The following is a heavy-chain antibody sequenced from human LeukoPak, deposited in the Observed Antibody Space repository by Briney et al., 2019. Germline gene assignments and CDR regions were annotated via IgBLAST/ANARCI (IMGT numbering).Heavy chain of an antibody. CDR1: GYTFTSYG. CDR3: ARDSRYYYGSGSCDY. Sequence: GASVKLSCKASGYTFTSYGISWVRQAPGQGLEWMGWISAYNGNTNYAQKLQGRVTMTTDTSTSTAYMELRSLRSDDTAVYYCARDSRYYYGSGSCDYWGQGTLVTVSS. V-gene: IGHV1-18*01. D-gene: IGHD3-10*01. J-gene: IGHJ4*02. CDR2: ISAYNGNT.